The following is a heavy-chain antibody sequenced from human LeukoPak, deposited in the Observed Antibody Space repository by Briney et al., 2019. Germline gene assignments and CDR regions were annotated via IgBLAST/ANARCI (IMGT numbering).Heavy chain of an antibody. Sequence: SETLSLTCTVSGGSISSNYWNWIRQPPGKGLEWIGYISYSGDTNYNPSLKSRVTISIDTSKNQISLRLTSVTATDTAMYYCARQTGSGLFTLPGGQGTLVTVSS. CDR1: GGSISSNY. CDR2: ISYSGDT. V-gene: IGHV4-59*08. CDR3: ARQTGSGLFTLP. D-gene: IGHD3/OR15-3a*01. J-gene: IGHJ4*02.